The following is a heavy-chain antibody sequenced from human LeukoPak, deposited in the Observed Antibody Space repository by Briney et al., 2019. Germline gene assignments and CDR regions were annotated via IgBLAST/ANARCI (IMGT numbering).Heavy chain of an antibody. CDR1: GFTFSSYW. CDR3: AKGRHSITMVRGVND. D-gene: IGHD3-10*01. CDR2: ISGSGGST. J-gene: IGHJ4*02. Sequence: GGSLRRSCAASGFTFSSYWMSWVRQAPGKGREWVSAISGSGGSTYYADSVKGRFTISRDNSKNTLYLQMNSLRAEDTAVYYCAKGRHSITMVRGVNDWGQGTLVTVSS. V-gene: IGHV3-23*01.